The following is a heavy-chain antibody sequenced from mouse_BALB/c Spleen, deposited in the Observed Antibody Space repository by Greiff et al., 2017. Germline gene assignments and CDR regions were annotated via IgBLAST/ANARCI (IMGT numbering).Heavy chain of an antibody. CDR3: ALTTGSYYAMDY. CDR1: GYTFTDYN. D-gene: IGHD1-1*01. J-gene: IGHJ4*01. V-gene: IGHV1S29*02. Sequence: EVQLQQSGPELVKPGASVKISCKASGYTFTDYNMHWVKQSHGKSLEWIGYIYPYNGGTGYNQKFKSKATLTVDNSSSTAYMELRSLTSEDSAVYYCALTTGSYYAMDYWGQGTSVTVSS. CDR2: IYPYNGGT.